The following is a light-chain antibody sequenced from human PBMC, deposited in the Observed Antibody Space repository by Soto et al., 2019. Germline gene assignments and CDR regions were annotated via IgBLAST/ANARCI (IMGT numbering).Light chain of an antibody. V-gene: IGKV1-5*03. CDR1: QSISSW. J-gene: IGKJ2*01. CDR3: QQYISYSAIT. CDR2: KSY. Sequence: DIQMTQSPSTLSASVGDRVTITCRASQSISSWLAWYQQKPGKAPKLLIYKSYTLESGVPSRFSGSGSGTEFTLTISSLKPDDFENYYCQQYISYSAITFGQGTKLQIK.